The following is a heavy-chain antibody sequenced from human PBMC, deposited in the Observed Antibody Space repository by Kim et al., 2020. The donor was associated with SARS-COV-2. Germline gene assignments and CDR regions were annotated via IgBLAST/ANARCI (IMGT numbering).Heavy chain of an antibody. V-gene: IGHV3-23*01. CDR2: ISGSGGST. CDR3: AKDQFRTYSSGWYSWYFDL. D-gene: IGHD6-19*01. CDR1: GFTFSSYA. Sequence: GGSLRLSCAASGFTFSSYAMSWVRQAPGKGLEWVSAISGSGGSTYYADSVEGRFTISRDNSKNTLYLQMNSLRAEDTAVYYCAKDQFRTYSSGWYSWYFDLWGRGTLVTVSS. J-gene: IGHJ2*01.